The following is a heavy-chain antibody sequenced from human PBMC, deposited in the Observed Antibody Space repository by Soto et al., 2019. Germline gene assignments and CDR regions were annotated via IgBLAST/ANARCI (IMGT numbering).Heavy chain of an antibody. D-gene: IGHD4-17*01. CDR2: ISYDGSNK. CDR1: GFTFSSYG. Sequence: QVQLVESGGGVVQPGRSLRLSCAASGFTFSSYGMHWVRQAPGKGLEWVAVISYDGSNKYYADSVKGRFTISRDNSKNTLYLQMNSLRAEDTAVYYCAKEIVVYGDYSVGGDGYHFDYWGQGTLVTVSS. V-gene: IGHV3-30*18. J-gene: IGHJ4*02. CDR3: AKEIVVYGDYSVGGDGYHFDY.